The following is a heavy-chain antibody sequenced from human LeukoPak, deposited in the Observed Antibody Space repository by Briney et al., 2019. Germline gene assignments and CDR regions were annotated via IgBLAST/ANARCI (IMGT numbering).Heavy chain of an antibody. J-gene: IGHJ4*02. Sequence: PGGSLRLSCAASGFTFSDYYMSWIRQAAGKGLEWVSYISSSSSYTNYADSVKGRFTISRDNAKNSLYLQMNSLRAEDTAVYYCARVRGYGYYYFDYWGQGTLVTVSS. D-gene: IGHD5-18*01. CDR1: GFTFSDYY. CDR3: ARVRGYGYYYFDY. CDR2: ISSSSSYT. V-gene: IGHV3-11*06.